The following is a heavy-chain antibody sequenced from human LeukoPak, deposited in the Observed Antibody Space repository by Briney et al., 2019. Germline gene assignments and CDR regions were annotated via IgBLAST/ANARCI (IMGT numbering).Heavy chain of an antibody. CDR3: ARAQWEFDY. D-gene: IGHD1-26*01. Sequence: SETLSLTCAVYGGSFSGYYWSWIRQAPGKALEWIGEISHSGSAKYTPSPQTRVTISIDTSKNQFYLRLTSVTAADTAVYYCARAQWEFDYWGQGTLVTVSS. CDR2: ISHSGSA. J-gene: IGHJ4*02. V-gene: IGHV4-34*01. CDR1: GGSFSGYY.